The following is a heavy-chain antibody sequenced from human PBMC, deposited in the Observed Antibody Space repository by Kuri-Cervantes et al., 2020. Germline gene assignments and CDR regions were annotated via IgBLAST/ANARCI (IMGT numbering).Heavy chain of an antibody. CDR3: ARDSDYYGSGSYYPFGYYYYYMDV. J-gene: IGHJ6*03. D-gene: IGHD3-10*01. CDR2: ISAYNGNT. Sequence: ASVKVSCKASGYTFTSYGISWVRQAPGQGLEWMGWISAYNGNTNYAQKLQGRVTMTTGTSTSTAYMELRSLRSDDTAVYYCARDSDYYGSGSYYPFGYYYYYMDVWGKGTTVTVSS. CDR1: GYTFTSYG. V-gene: IGHV1-18*01.